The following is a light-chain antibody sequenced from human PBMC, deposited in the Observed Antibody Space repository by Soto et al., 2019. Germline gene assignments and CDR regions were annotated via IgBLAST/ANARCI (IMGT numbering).Light chain of an antibody. J-gene: IGKJ5*01. CDR1: QSVSSY. Sequence: EIVLTQSPATLSLSPGERAALSCRASQSVSSYLAWYRQKPGQAPRLLIYDASNRATGTPARFSGSGSGTDFTLTISRLEPEDFALYYCQQHDILPITFGQGTRLEIK. V-gene: IGKV3-11*01. CDR3: QQHDILPIT. CDR2: DAS.